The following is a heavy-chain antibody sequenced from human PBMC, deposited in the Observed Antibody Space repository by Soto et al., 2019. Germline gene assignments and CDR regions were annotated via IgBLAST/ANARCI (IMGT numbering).Heavy chain of an antibody. D-gene: IGHD3-10*01. J-gene: IGHJ4*02. Sequence: QVQLVQSGAEVKKPGSSVKVSCKASGGIFSTYAISWLRQAPGQGLEWMGGIIPLFGTPNYAQRFQGRVTITADESTSTAYMERSRLRSEDTAVYYCARDRDDYGTGNYYNRIGFWGQGTLGTVSS. CDR1: GGIFSTYA. V-gene: IGHV1-69*01. CDR2: IIPLFGTP. CDR3: ARDRDDYGTGNYYNRIGF.